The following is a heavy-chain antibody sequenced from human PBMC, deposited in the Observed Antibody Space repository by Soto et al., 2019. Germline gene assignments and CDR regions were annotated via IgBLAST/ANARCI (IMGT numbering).Heavy chain of an antibody. D-gene: IGHD3-10*01. CDR3: ARRSVVRGMNPILSYYCYGMDV. CDR1: GFTFSSYG. V-gene: IGHV3-33*01. J-gene: IGHJ6*02. CDR2: MWYDGSNK. Sequence: QVQLVESGGGVVQPGRSLRLSCAASGFTFSSYGMHWVRQAPGKGLEWVAVMWYDGSNKYYADSVKGRFTISRDNSRNTLYLQMNSLRAEDTAVYYCARRSVVRGMNPILSYYCYGMDVWGQGTTVPVSS.